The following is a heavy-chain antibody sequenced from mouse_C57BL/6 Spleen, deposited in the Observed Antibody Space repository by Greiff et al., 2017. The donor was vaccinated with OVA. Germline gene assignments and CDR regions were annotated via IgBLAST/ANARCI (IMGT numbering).Heavy chain of an antibody. V-gene: IGHV1-26*01. J-gene: IGHJ2*01. CDR2: INPNNGGT. CDR1: GYTFTDYY. D-gene: IGHD3-2*02. Sequence: EVQLQQSGPELVKPGASVKISCKASGYTFTDYYMNWVKQSHGKSLEWIGDINPNNGGTSYNQKFKGKATLTVDKSSSTAYMELRSLTSEDSAVYYGARITAAQAPYYFDYWGQGTTLTVSS. CDR3: ARITAAQAPYYFDY.